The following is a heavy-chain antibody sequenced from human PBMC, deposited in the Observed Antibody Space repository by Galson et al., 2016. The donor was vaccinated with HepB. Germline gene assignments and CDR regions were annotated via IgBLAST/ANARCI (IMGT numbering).Heavy chain of an antibody. D-gene: IGHD3-10*01. CDR2: IRYSGDPM. CDR3: ARNYHYGSGSYIPYF. V-gene: IGHV3-11*04. J-gene: IGHJ3*01. Sequence: SLRLSCAASGFSFSDYYMAWIRQAPGKGLEWVLHIRYSGDPMSYADSVMGRFTISRDNSRNTLFLQMNSLRAEDTAVYYCARNYHYGSGSYIPYFWGQGTRVTVST. CDR1: GFSFSDYY.